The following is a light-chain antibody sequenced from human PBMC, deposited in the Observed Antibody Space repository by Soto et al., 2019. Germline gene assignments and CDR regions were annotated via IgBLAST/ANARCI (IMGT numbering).Light chain of an antibody. CDR2: EVS. CDR3: SSYTSIITLYV. J-gene: IGLJ1*01. V-gene: IGLV2-14*01. CDR1: SSDVGGYNY. Sequence: SALTQPASVSGSPGQSITISCTGTSSDVGGYNYVSWYQQHPGKAPKLMIYEVSNRPSGVSNRFSGSKSGNTASLTISGLQAEDEADYYCSSYTSIITLYVFXSGTKLTVL.